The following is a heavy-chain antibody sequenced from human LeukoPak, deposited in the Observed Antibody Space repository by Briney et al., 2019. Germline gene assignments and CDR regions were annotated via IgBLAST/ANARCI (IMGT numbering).Heavy chain of an antibody. CDR3: AKGTGHYYYYMDV. CDR1: GFTFSSYG. V-gene: IGHV3-33*06. Sequence: GGSLRLSCAASGFTFSSYGMHWVRQAPGKGLEWVALIWYGGSNKYYADSVKGRFTISRDNSKNTLYLQMNSLRAEDTAVYYCAKGTGHYYYYMDVWGKGTTVTVSS. D-gene: IGHD1-14*01. J-gene: IGHJ6*03. CDR2: IWYGGSNK.